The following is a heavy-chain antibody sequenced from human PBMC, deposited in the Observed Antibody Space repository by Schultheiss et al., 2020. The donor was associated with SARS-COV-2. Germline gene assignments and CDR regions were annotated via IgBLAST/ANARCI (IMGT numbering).Heavy chain of an antibody. CDR3: AKVGDCTGDNCYKFYYYGMDV. CDR1: GFTFSSYE. Sequence: GESLKISCAASGFTFSSYEMNWVRQAPGKGLEWLSYISETGTTIYYADSVKGRFIMSRDDGRNSLYLQMNRLRVEDTAVYYCAKVGDCTGDNCYKFYYYGMDVWGQGTTVTVSS. D-gene: IGHD2-8*02. J-gene: IGHJ6*02. V-gene: IGHV3-48*03. CDR2: ISETGTTI.